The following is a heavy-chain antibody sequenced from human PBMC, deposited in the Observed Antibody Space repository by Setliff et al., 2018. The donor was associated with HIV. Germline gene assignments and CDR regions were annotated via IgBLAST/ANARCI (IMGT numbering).Heavy chain of an antibody. J-gene: IGHJ4*02. V-gene: IGHV1-2*06. D-gene: IGHD2-2*01. CDR2: INPNSAGT. CDR1: GYTFTGHY. Sequence: ASVKVSCKASGYTFTGHYIHWVRQAPGQGLEWMGRINPNSAGTNYAQKFQGRVTMTRDTSISTAYMELRSLRSDDTAVYYCARGYCSSTSCYGIYYFDNWGQGTPVTVSS. CDR3: ARGYCSSTSCYGIYYFDN.